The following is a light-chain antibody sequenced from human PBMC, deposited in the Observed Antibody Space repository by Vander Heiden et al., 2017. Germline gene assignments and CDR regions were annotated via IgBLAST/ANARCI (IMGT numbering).Light chain of an antibody. CDR2: DVT. CDR3: SSYTSSNTLV. J-gene: IGLJ1*01. Sequence: SALTQPASVSRSPGQSITISCTGTSSDVGAYNDVSWYQQHPGKAPKLIIYDVTNRSSGVSNRFSGSKSGNTASLTTSGLQAEDEADYYCSSYTSSNTLVFGTGTKVTVL. V-gene: IGLV2-14*03. CDR1: SSDVGAYND.